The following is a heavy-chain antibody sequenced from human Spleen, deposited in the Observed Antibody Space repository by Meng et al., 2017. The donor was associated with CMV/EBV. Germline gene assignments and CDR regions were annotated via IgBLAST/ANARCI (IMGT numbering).Heavy chain of an antibody. V-gene: IGHV3-30*02. Sequence: GGSLRLSCAASGFTFRSHGMHWVRQAPGKGLEWVAFIRYDGSNKYYADSVKGRFTISRDNSKNTLYLQMNSLRAEDTAVYYCAKDQAFSCSSTSCYSFQHWGQGTLVTVSS. D-gene: IGHD2-2*02. CDR3: AKDQAFSCSSTSCYSFQH. J-gene: IGHJ1*01. CDR1: GFTFRSHG. CDR2: IRYDGSNK.